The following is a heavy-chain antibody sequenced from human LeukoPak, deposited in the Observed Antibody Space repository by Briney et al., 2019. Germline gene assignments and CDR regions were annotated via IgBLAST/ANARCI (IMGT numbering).Heavy chain of an antibody. Sequence: GGSLRLSCAASGFTFNGYSIIWVRQAPGKGREWISYITTSSSILYYADSVKGRFTVSRDNAKNSVYLQVNSLRVEDSSVYFCARVRGPTVATWYFDLWGRGTLVTVSP. CDR1: GFTFNGYS. V-gene: IGHV3-48*01. CDR3: ARVRGPTVATWYFDL. J-gene: IGHJ2*01. D-gene: IGHD4-17*01. CDR2: ITTSSSIL.